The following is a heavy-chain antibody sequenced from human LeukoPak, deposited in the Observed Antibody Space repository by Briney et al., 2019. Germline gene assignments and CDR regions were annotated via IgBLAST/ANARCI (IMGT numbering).Heavy chain of an antibody. J-gene: IGHJ4*02. CDR3: ARADSNIAARRIGFDY. D-gene: IGHD6-6*01. Sequence: GGSLRLSCAASGFTFSDYYMSWIRQAPGKGLEWVSYISSSGSTIYYADSVKGRFTISRDNAKNSLYLQINSLRAGDTALYYCARADSNIAARRIGFDYWGQGTLVTVSS. V-gene: IGHV3-11*04. CDR2: ISSSGSTI. CDR1: GFTFSDYY.